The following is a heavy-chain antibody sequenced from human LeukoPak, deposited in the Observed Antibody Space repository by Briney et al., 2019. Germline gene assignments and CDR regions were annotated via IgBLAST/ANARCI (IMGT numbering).Heavy chain of an antibody. J-gene: IGHJ3*02. CDR2: IYHSGST. Sequence: PSGTLSLTCAVSGGSISSGGYSWSWIRQPPGKGLEWIGYIYHSGSTYYNPSLKSRVTISVDRSKNQFSLKLSSVTAADTAVYYCATSKVGAALDAFDIWGQGTMVTVSS. CDR1: GGSISSGGYS. CDR3: ATSKVGAALDAFDI. V-gene: IGHV4-30-2*01. D-gene: IGHD1-26*01.